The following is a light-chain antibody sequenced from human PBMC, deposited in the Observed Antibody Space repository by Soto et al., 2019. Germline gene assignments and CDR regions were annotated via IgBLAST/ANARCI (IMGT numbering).Light chain of an antibody. CDR2: DVS. J-gene: IGLJ1*01. V-gene: IGLV2-14*03. CDR1: SSDVGGYYF. CDR3: SSYTSISTYV. Sequence: QSVLTQPASVSGSPGQSITISCTGTSSDVGGYYFVSWYQHHPGKAPRLMIYDVSHRPSGVSDRFSASKSGNTASLTISGLLAEDEADYYCSSYTSISTYVFGTGTKLTVL.